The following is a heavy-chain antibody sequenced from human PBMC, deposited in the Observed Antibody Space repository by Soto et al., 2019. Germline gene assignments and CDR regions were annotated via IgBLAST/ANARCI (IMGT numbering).Heavy chain of an antibody. CDR3: ATDLSVPYCSGGSCFGDAFDI. CDR2: FDPEDGET. J-gene: IGHJ3*02. CDR1: GYTPTELS. V-gene: IGHV1-24*01. Sequence: ASVKVSCKVSGYTPTELSMHWVRQAPGKGLEWMGGFDPEDGETIYAQKFQGRVTMTEDTSTDTAYMELSSLRSEDTAVYYCATDLSVPYCSGGSCFGDAFDIWGQGTMVIVSS. D-gene: IGHD2-15*01.